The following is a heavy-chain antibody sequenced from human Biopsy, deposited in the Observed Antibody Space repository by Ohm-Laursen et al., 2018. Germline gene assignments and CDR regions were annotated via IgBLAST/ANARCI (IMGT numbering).Heavy chain of an antibody. CDR3: AKGQDLRGGAEYFQH. Sequence: SSAKVSCKASGYTFTGQYLHWVRQVPGQGLEWMGWINPHSGATKFAQDFQGRVTMTRDTSITTAYMELRRLRSDDTAVYYCAKGQDLRGGAEYFQHWGQGALVTVSS. CDR1: GYTFTGQY. D-gene: IGHD2-15*01. CDR2: INPHSGAT. J-gene: IGHJ1*01. V-gene: IGHV1-2*02.